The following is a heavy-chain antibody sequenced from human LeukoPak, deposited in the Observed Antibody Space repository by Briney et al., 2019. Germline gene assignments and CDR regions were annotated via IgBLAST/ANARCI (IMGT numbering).Heavy chain of an antibody. CDR2: MYYSGGT. Sequence: PSETLSLTCAVSGASISSHYWSWIRQPPGKGLEWIGYMYYSGGTNYNPSLESRVAISIDTSKNQLYLTLTSVTAADTAVYYCARDPSATAGFFDSWGQGTLVTVSS. D-gene: IGHD6-13*01. V-gene: IGHV4-59*11. CDR3: ARDPSATAGFFDS. J-gene: IGHJ4*02. CDR1: GASISSHY.